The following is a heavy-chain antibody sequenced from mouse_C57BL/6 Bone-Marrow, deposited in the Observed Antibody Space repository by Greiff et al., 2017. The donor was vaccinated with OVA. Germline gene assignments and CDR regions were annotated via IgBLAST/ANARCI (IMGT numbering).Heavy chain of an antibody. D-gene: IGHD3-1*01. Sequence: QVQLQQPGAELVMPGASVKLSCKASGYTFTSYWMHWVKQRPGQGLEWIGEIDPSDSYTNYNQKFKGKSTLTVDKSSSTASMQLSSLTSEDSAVYYCTRIRRSPFADWGTGTLVTVSA. CDR1: GYTFTSYW. J-gene: IGHJ3*01. CDR2: IDPSDSYT. CDR3: TRIRRSPFAD. V-gene: IGHV1-69*01.